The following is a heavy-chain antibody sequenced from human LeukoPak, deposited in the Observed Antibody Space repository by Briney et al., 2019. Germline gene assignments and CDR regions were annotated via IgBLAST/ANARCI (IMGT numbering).Heavy chain of an antibody. V-gene: IGHV4-59*01. CDR3: ARVPRSYYYYYYMDV. CDR2: IYYSGSS. Sequence: SETLSLTCTVSGGSISSYYWSWIRQPPGKGLEWIGYIYYSGSSNYNPSLKSRVTISVDTSKNQFSLKLSSVTAADTAVYYCARVPRSYYYYYYMDVWGKGTTVTVSS. CDR1: GGSISSYY. J-gene: IGHJ6*03.